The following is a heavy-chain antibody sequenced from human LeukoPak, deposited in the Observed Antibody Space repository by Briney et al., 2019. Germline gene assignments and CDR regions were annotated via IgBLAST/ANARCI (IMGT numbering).Heavy chain of an antibody. V-gene: IGHV4-34*01. J-gene: IGHJ5*02. Sequence: SETLSLTCAVYGGSFSGYYWSWIRQPPGKGLEWIGEINHSGSTNYNPSLKSRVTISVDTSKNQFSLELSSVTAADTAVYYCARHPPYYDILTGKVFDPWGQGTLVTVSS. CDR1: GGSFSGYY. CDR3: ARHPPYYDILTGKVFDP. D-gene: IGHD3-9*01. CDR2: INHSGST.